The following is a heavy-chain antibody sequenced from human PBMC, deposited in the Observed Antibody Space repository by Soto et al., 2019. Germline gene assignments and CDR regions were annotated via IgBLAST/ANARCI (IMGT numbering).Heavy chain of an antibody. V-gene: IGHV1-8*01. J-gene: IGHJ4*02. D-gene: IGHD6-13*01. CDR1: GYTFTSYD. CDR2: MNPNSGNT. CDR3: ARAGHSSSWFNY. Sequence: QVQLVQSGAEVKKPGASVKVSCKASGYTFTSYDINWVRQATGQGLEWLGWMNPNSGNTGYAQRFQGRVTMTRDTSISTAYMELSSLRSEDTAVYYCARAGHSSSWFNYWGQGTLVTVSS.